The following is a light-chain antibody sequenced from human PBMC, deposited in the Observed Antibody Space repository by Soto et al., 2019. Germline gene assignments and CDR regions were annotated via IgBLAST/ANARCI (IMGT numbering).Light chain of an antibody. V-gene: IGLV2-11*01. J-gene: IGLJ3*02. CDR3: CSHAGGSSWM. CDR1: SGDVGAYDR. Sequence: QSALTQPRSVSGSPGQSVTISCTGTSGDVGAYDRVSWYQHHPTKAPKLIIYDVTNRPSGVPYRFSGSKSGSTASLTISGLQAEDEADYYCCSHAGGSSWMFGGGTKLTVL. CDR2: DVT.